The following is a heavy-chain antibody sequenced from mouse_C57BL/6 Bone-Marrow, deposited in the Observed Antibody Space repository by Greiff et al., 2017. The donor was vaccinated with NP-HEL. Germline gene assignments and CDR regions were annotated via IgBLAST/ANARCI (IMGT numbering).Heavy chain of an antibody. D-gene: IGHD4-1*01. V-gene: IGHV1-42*01. CDR1: GYSFTGYY. J-gene: IGHJ2*01. CDR2: INPSTGGT. CDR3: ARDWADY. Sequence: VQLKQSGPELVKPGASVKISCKASGYSFTGYYMNWVKQSPEKSLEWIGEINPSTGGTTYIQKFKAKATLTVDKSSSTAYMQLKSLTSEDSAVYYCARDWADYWGQGTTLTVSS.